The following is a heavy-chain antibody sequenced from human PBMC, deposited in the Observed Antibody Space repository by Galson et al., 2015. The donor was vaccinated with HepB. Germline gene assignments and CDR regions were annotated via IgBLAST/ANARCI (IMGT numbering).Heavy chain of an antibody. CDR3: ATSGEQQLVRDYYYYMDV. J-gene: IGHJ6*03. V-gene: IGHV3-53*01. CDR2: IYSGGST. Sequence: SLRLSCAASGFTVSSNYMSWVRQAPGKGLEWVSVIYSGGSTYYADSVKGRFTISRDNSKNTLYLQMNSLRAEDTAVYYCATSGEQQLVRDYYYYMDVWGKGTTVTVSS. D-gene: IGHD6-13*01. CDR1: GFTVSSNY.